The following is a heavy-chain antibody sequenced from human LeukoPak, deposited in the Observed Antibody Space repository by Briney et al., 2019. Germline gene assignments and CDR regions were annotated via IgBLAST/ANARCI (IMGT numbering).Heavy chain of an antibody. CDR1: GDSISSFY. CDR2: ISHSGST. Sequence: SETLSLTCTVSGDSISSFYWSWIRQSSAKGLEWIGLISHSGSTNYNPSLKNRVTMSVDPSTSRFSLRLTSATAADTAVYYCVSHGGSYRFDSWGQGILVTVSS. CDR3: VSHGGSYRFDS. J-gene: IGHJ4*02. V-gene: IGHV4-59*08. D-gene: IGHD3-16*02.